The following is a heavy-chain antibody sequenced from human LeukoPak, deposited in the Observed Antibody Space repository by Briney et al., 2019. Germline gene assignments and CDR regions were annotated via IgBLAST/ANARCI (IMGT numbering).Heavy chain of an antibody. CDR3: ASGYSYGPLKGT. J-gene: IGHJ5*02. CDR1: GGSISSTSYY. Sequence: SETLSLTCTVSGGSISSTSYYWGWIRQPPGKGLEWVGSIYYSGTTYYNPSLKSRVSISVDTWENQFSLKLSSVTAADTAVYYCASGYSYGPLKGTWGQGTLVTVSS. CDR2: IYYSGTT. D-gene: IGHD5-18*01. V-gene: IGHV4-39*07.